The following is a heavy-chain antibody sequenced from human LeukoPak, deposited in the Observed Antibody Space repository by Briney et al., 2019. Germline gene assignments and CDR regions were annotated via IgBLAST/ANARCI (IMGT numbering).Heavy chain of an antibody. CDR2: INPNSGGT. D-gene: IGHD4-17*01. CDR1: GYTFTGYY. Sequence: ASVKVSCKASGYTFTGYYMHWVRQAPGEGLEWMGRINPNSGGTNYAQKFQGRVTMTRDTSISTAYMELSRPRSDDTAVYYCARANLDHGAFYFDYWGQGTLVTVSS. V-gene: IGHV1-2*06. CDR3: ARANLDHGAFYFDY. J-gene: IGHJ4*02.